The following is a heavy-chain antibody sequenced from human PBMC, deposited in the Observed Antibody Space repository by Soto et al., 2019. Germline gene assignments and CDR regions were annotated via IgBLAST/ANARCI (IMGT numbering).Heavy chain of an antibody. CDR1: GFTFSSYG. CDR3: AKAIYDFWSGLPYGMDV. Sequence: QVQLVESGGGVVQPGRSLRLSCAASGFTFSSYGMHWVRQAPGKGLEWVAVISYDGSNKYYADSVKGRFTISRDNSKNTLYLQMNSLRAEDTAVYYCAKAIYDFWSGLPYGMDVWGQGTTVTVSS. CDR2: ISYDGSNK. J-gene: IGHJ6*02. V-gene: IGHV3-30*18. D-gene: IGHD3-3*01.